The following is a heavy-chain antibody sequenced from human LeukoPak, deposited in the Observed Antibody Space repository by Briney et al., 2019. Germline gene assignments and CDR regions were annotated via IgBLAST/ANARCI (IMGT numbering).Heavy chain of an antibody. V-gene: IGHV4-59*12. D-gene: IGHD2-2*01. CDR2: IYDSGST. CDR3: ARGRTGYQLLPTKKDYSYYYIDV. Sequence: PSETLSLTCTVSGGSISNYYWSWIRQPPGKGLEWIGYIYDSGSTNYNPSLKSRVTVSVDTSKNQFSLKLSSVTAADTAVYYCARGRTGYQLLPTKKDYSYYYIDVWGKGTTVTVSS. J-gene: IGHJ6*03. CDR1: GGSISNYY.